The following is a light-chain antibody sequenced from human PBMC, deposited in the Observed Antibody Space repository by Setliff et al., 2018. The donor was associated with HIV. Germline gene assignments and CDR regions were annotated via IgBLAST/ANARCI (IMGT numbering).Light chain of an antibody. V-gene: IGLV8-61*01. J-gene: IGLJ1*01. CDR3: LLFMSTAYV. Sequence: QTVVTQEPSLSVSPGGTVTLTCGLSSGAVSNSHKPSWYQQTPGQPPRTLIYDTNSPSSGVPDRFSGSIFGNTAALTITGAQADDESDYYCLLFMSTAYVFGTGTKVTVL. CDR2: DTN. CDR1: SGAVSNSHK.